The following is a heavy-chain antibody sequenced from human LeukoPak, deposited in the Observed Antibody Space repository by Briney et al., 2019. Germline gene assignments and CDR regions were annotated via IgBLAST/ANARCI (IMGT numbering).Heavy chain of an antibody. V-gene: IGHV4-61*01. Sequence: SETLSLTCTVSGDSLSGISFYWSWIRQPLGKGLQYIGYIQYSGSTNYNPSLKSRVTISVDTSKNQFSLKLSSVTAADTTVYYCARYYDSSGYWSTPHFDYWGQGTLITVSS. CDR2: IQYSGST. CDR3: ARYYDSSGYWSTPHFDY. D-gene: IGHD3-22*01. CDR1: GDSLSGISFY. J-gene: IGHJ4*02.